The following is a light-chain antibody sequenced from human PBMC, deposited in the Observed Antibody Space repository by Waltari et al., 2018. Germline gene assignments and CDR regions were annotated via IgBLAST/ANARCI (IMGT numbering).Light chain of an antibody. V-gene: IGLV2-14*03. CDR1: NSDVGDYNY. CDR2: DVS. Sequence: QSALTQPASVSGSPGQSITISCTGTNSDVGDYNYVSWYQQHPGKAPKLMIYDVSNRPSGFSNRFSGSKSGNTASLTSYGLRAEDEADYYCSSYTSSSTLNYVVGTGTKVTVL. CDR3: SSYTSSSTLNYV. J-gene: IGLJ1*01.